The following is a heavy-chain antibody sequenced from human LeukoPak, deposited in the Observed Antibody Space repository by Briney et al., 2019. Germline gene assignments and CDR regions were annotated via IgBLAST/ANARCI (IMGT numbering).Heavy chain of an antibody. Sequence: PGGSLRLSCAASGFTFCSYSMNWVRQPPGKGLEWIGEIYHSGSTNYNPSLKSRVTISVDKSKNQFSLKLSSVTAADTAVYYCARVSGAAAGGVWGQGTLVTVSS. J-gene: IGHJ4*02. CDR3: ARVSGAAAGGV. CDR2: IYHSGST. CDR1: GFTFCSYSM. D-gene: IGHD6-13*01. V-gene: IGHV4-4*02.